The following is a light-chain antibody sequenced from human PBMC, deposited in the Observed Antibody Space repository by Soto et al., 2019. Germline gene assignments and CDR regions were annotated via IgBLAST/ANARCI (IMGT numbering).Light chain of an antibody. CDR2: AAS. CDR1: QSISSY. Sequence: DIQMTQSPSSLSASVGDRVTITCRASQSISSYLNWYQQKPGKAPKLLIYAASSLQSGVPSRFSGSGSGTDFTLTISSLQPEDFATYYCQQSYSTPPTFGXGX. J-gene: IGKJ3*01. V-gene: IGKV1-39*01. CDR3: QQSYSTPPT.